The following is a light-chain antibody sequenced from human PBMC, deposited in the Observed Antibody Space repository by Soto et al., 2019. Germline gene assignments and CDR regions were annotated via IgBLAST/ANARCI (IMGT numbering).Light chain of an antibody. Sequence: DIQMTQSPSTLSASVGDTVTMTCRASQSISIWLAWYQQKPGKVPKLLIYKASSLQSGVPSRFGAIGSGTEFPPTVFILQRDDFATYYSRTFGQGTKVELK. J-gene: IGKJ1*01. CDR1: QSISIW. V-gene: IGKV1-5*03. CDR2: KAS. CDR3: RT.